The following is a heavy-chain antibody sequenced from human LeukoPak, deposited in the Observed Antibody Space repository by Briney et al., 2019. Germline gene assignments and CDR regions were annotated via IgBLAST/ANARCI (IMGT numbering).Heavy chain of an antibody. V-gene: IGHV1-46*01. D-gene: IGHD1-26*01. CDR2: INPNSGTT. CDR3: ARDAHSGSYWYNWFDP. Sequence: ASVTVSCKASGYTFTIYYIHWVRQAPGQGLEWMGLINPNSGTTSYAQKFQGRVILSRDTSTSSVYMEVISLRSEDTAVYYCARDAHSGSYWYNWFDPWGQGTLVTVSS. J-gene: IGHJ5*02. CDR1: GYTFTIYY.